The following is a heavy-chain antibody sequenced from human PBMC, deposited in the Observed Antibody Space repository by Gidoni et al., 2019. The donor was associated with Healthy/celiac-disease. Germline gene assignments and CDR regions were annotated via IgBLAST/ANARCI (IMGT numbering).Heavy chain of an antibody. CDR2: IKSKTDGGTT. CDR3: TTVAHDYSTPDGYYYMDV. Sequence: EVQLVESGGGLVKPGGSLRLSWAASGFTFSNAWMSWVRQAPGKGLEWVGRIKSKTDGGTTDYAAPVKGRFTISRDDSKNTLYLQMNSLKTEDTAVYYCTTVAHDYSTPDGYYYMDVWGKGTTVTVSS. CDR1: GFTFSNAW. D-gene: IGHD4-4*01. J-gene: IGHJ6*03. V-gene: IGHV3-15*01.